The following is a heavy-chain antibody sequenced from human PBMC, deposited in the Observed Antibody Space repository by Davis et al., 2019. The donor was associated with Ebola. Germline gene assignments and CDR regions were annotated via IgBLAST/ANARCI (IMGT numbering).Heavy chain of an antibody. CDR3: AKDKTTSSSWPYYFDF. CDR1: GYTFSSYG. CDR2: ISAYSGTT. V-gene: IGHV1-18*01. Sequence: ASVKVSCKASGYTFSSYGISWVRQAPAQGLEGMGWISAYSGTTRFAEQLQGRITMTTDTSTSTAYMELKNLRSDDTAVYYCAKDKTTSSSWPYYFDFWGQGTLVTVSS. J-gene: IGHJ4*02. D-gene: IGHD6-13*01.